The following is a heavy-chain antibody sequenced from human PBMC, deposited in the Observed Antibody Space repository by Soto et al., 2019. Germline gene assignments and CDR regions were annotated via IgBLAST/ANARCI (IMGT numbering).Heavy chain of an antibody. CDR3: ALYSDSSGYYYFDY. D-gene: IGHD3-22*01. V-gene: IGHV4-31*03. CDR2: IYYSGST. J-gene: IGHJ4*02. CDR1: GGSISSGGYY. Sequence: QVQLQESGPGLVKPSQTLSLTCTVSGGSISSGGYYWSWIRQHPGKGLEWIGYIYYSGSTYYNPSLKSRFTISVVTSKNQFSLKLSSVTAADTAVYYCALYSDSSGYYYFDYWGQGTLVTVSS.